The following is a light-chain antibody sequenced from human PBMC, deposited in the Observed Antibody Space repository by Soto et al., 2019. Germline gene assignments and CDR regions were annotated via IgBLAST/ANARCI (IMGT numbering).Light chain of an antibody. CDR2: AAS. J-gene: IGKJ5*01. CDR1: QSISNY. V-gene: IGKV1-39*01. Sequence: DIQMTQSPSSVSASVGDRVTITCRASQSISNYVNWYQEKPGKDPNLLIYAASNLQSGVPSRFSGSGSGTEFNLTIRSLQPEDFATYHCQQSFRSTITVGQGTRLEIK. CDR3: QQSFRSTIT.